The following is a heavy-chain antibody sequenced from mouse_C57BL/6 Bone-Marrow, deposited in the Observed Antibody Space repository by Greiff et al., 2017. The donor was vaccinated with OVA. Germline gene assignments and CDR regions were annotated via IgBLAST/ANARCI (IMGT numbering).Heavy chain of an antibody. V-gene: IGHV14-4*01. CDR2: IDPENGDT. CDR1: GFNIKDDY. D-gene: IGHD1-1*01. Sequence: VQLQQSGAELVRPGASVKLSCTASGFNIKDDYMHWVKQRPEQGLEWIGWIDPENGDTEYASQFQGKATITADTSSNTAYLQLSSLTSADTAVYYCTPYYYGSSHPFAYWGQGTLVTVSA. J-gene: IGHJ3*01. CDR3: TPYYYGSSHPFAY.